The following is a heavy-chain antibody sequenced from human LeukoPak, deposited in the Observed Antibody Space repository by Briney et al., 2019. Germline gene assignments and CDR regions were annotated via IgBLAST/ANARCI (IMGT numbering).Heavy chain of an antibody. D-gene: IGHD6-19*01. CDR3: AKDSRRTSGWYYFDY. J-gene: IGHJ4*02. Sequence: PGGSLRLSCAASGFTFSSYDMGWVRQAPGKGLEWVSAISDSGTRTYYADSVRGRFTISRDKFKNTLYLHMNSLRAEDTAVYYCAKDSRRTSGWYYFDYWGKGTLVTASS. CDR1: GFTFSSYD. CDR2: ISDSGTRT. V-gene: IGHV3-23*01.